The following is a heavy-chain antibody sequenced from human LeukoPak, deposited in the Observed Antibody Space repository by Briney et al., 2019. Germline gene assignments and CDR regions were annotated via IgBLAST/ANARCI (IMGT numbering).Heavy chain of an antibody. Sequence: PGGSLRLPCAASGFTFSDYYMSWIRQAPGKGLEWVSYISRSGSTIYYADSVKGRFTISRDNAKNSLYLQMSSLRAEDTAVYYCARVFVGYCSSTSCYSLDPWGQGTLVTVSS. D-gene: IGHD2-2*01. J-gene: IGHJ5*02. CDR3: ARVFVGYCSSTSCYSLDP. V-gene: IGHV3-11*04. CDR1: GFTFSDYY. CDR2: ISRSGSTI.